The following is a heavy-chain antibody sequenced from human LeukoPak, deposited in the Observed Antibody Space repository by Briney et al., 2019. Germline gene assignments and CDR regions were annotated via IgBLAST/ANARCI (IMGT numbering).Heavy chain of an antibody. V-gene: IGHV3-23*01. J-gene: IGHJ4*02. CDR2: ISGNGGST. CDR1: GFTFTSYA. Sequence: GGSLRLFCAASGFTFTSYAMSWVRQAPGKGLEWVSVISGNGGSTHYADSAKGRFTISRVNSKNTLYLQMSSLRAEDTAVYYCAKESPVFDYWGQGTLVTVSS. CDR3: AKESPVFDY.